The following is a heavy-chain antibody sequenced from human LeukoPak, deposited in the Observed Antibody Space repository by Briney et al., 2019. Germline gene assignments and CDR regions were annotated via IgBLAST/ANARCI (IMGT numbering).Heavy chain of an antibody. J-gene: IGHJ6*03. V-gene: IGHV3-7*01. CDR1: GFTFRTYW. CDR2: INQDGSEN. Sequence: GGSVRLSCAASGFTFRTYWMSWVRQAPGKGLEWVANINQDGSENYSVDSVKGRFTISRENAKNSLYLQMNSLRAEDTAVYYCARDRRLDYYYYMDVWGKGTTVTVSS. CDR3: ARDRRLDYYYYMDV.